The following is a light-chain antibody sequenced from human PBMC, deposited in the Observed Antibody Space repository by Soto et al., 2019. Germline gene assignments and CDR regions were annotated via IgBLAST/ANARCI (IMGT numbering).Light chain of an antibody. CDR3: QQRSNWPIT. CDR1: QNINRY. J-gene: IGKJ5*01. Sequence: VLTQSPATVSLSPGERATLSCRAGQNINRYLAWYHQKPGQPPRLLIYDASTRATGIPARFSGSGSGTDFTLTISSLEPEDFAVYYCQQRSNWPITFGQGTRLEIK. CDR2: DAS. V-gene: IGKV3-11*01.